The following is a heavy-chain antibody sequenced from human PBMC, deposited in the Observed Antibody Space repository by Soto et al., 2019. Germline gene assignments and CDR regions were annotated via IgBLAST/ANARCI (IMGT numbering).Heavy chain of an antibody. CDR1: GGTFSSYA. CDR3: ARMDTAMVEGPLDY. V-gene: IGHV1-69*13. D-gene: IGHD5-18*01. J-gene: IGHJ4*02. CDR2: IIPIFGTA. Sequence: GASVKVSCKASGGTFSSYAISWVRQAPGQGLEWMGGIIPIFGTANYAQKFQGRVTITADESTSTAYMELSSLRSEDTAVYYCARMDTAMVEGPLDYWGEGTLVTLSS.